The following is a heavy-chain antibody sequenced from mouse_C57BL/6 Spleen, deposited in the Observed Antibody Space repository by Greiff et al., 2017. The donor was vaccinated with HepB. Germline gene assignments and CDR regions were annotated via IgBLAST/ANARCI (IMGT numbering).Heavy chain of an antibody. D-gene: IGHD1-1*01. V-gene: IGHV5-17*01. J-gene: IGHJ4*01. Sequence: EVMLVESGGGLVKPGGSLILSCAASGFTFSDYGMHWVRQAPEKGLEWVAYISSGSSTIYYADTVKGRCTISRDNTKNTLFLQMTSLRSEDTAMYYCARPHYYGSSPYTMDYWGQGTSVTVSS. CDR1: GFTFSDYG. CDR2: ISSGSSTI. CDR3: ARPHYYGSSPYTMDY.